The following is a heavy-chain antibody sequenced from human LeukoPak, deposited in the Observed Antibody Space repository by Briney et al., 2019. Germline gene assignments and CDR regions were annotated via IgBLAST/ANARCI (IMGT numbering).Heavy chain of an antibody. J-gene: IGHJ4*02. CDR2: ISTYNGNT. Sequence: ASVKVSCKASGYTFTSFGISWVRQAPGQGLEWMGWISTYNGNTNYAQKLQGRVIMTTDTSTSRVYMDLRSLRSDDTAVYYCARDRAGSAWYTTFDYWGQGTLVTVSS. CDR3: ARDRAGSAWYTTFDY. D-gene: IGHD6-19*01. V-gene: IGHV1-18*01. CDR1: GYTFTSFG.